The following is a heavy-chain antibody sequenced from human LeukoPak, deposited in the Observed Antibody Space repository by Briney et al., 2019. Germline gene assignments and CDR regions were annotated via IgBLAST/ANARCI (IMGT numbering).Heavy chain of an antibody. V-gene: IGHV3-11*01. J-gene: IGHJ4*02. CDR3: ARDRGSPMNFYLDY. Sequence: GGFLRLSCAASGFTFSDYYMSWIRQAPGKGLEWVSYISSSGSTIYYADSVKGRFTISRDNAKNSLYLQMNSLRAEDTAVYYCARDRGSPMNFYLDYWGQGTLVTVSS. CDR2: ISSSGSTI. D-gene: IGHD1-26*01. CDR1: GFTFSDYY.